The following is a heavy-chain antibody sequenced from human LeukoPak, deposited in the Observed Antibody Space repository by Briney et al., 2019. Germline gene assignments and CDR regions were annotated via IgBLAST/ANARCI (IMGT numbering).Heavy chain of an antibody. D-gene: IGHD6-19*01. CDR3: AKDRSARSGWYGVDY. CDR1: GFTFSSYG. J-gene: IGHJ4*02. CDR2: ISYDGSNK. Sequence: GGSLRLSCAASGFTFSSYGMHWVRQAPGKGLEWVAVISYDGSNKYYADSVKGRFTTSRDNSKNTLYLQMNSLRAEDTAVYYCAKDRSARSGWYGVDYWGQGTLVTVSS. V-gene: IGHV3-30*18.